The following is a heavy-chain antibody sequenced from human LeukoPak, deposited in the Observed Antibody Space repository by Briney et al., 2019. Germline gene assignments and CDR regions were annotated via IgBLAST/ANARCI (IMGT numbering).Heavy chain of an antibody. D-gene: IGHD5-18*01. CDR3: ARDHNYGSDY. Sequence: PGGSLRLSGEASGFTFGSYGMSWVRQAPGKGLEWVANIKEDGSEKYYVDSVKGRFTISRDSAKNSLHLQMNSLRVEDTAVYYCARDHNYGSDYWGQGTLVTVSS. V-gene: IGHV3-7*03. J-gene: IGHJ4*02. CDR2: IKEDGSEK. CDR1: GFTFGSYG.